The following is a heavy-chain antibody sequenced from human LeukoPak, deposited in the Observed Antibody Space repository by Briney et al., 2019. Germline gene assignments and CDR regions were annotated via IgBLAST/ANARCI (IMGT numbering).Heavy chain of an antibody. D-gene: IGHD2-21*01. Sequence: SVKVSCKASGGTFSSYAISWVRQAPGQGLEWMGGIIPIFGTANYAQKFQGRVTITADESTSTAYMELSSLRSEDTAVYYCTRAWVMTYYFDYWGQGTLVTVSS. CDR1: GGTFSSYA. CDR3: TRAWVMTYYFDY. CDR2: IIPIFGTA. V-gene: IGHV1-69*13. J-gene: IGHJ4*02.